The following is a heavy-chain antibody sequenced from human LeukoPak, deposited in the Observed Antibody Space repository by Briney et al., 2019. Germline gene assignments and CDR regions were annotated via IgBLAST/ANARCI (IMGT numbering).Heavy chain of an antibody. Sequence: PSETLSLTCAVYGGPFSGYYWSWIRQPPGKGLEWIGEINHSGSTNYNPSLKSRVTILVDTSKNQFSLKLSSVTAADTAVYYCARSVSYYRNLGYFQHWGQGTLVAVSS. D-gene: IGHD4-11*01. CDR3: ARSVSYYRNLGYFQH. J-gene: IGHJ1*01. CDR2: INHSGST. V-gene: IGHV4-34*01. CDR1: GGPFSGYY.